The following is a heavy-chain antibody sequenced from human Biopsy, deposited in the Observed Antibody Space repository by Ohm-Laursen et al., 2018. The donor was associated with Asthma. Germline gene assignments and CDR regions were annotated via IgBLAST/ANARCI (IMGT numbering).Heavy chain of an antibody. J-gene: IGHJ6*02. CDR3: ARDGVVPDAMYYHYYYGLDV. D-gene: IGHD2-2*01. V-gene: IGHV3-74*01. CDR2: VKGDGRRT. Sequence: SLRLSCAASGLTFSDYWMHWVRQAPGKGLEWVSRVKGDGRRTSYADSVKGRFTISRDNAKNTLYLQTNSLRVEDTAVYYCARDGVVPDAMYYHYYYGLDVWGQGTTVTVSS. CDR1: GLTFSDYW.